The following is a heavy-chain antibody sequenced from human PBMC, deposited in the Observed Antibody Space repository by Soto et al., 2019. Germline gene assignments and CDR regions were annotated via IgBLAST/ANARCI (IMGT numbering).Heavy chain of an antibody. CDR2: IYYSGST. Sequence: SGTLSLTCTVSGGSISSGGYSWSWIRQPPGKGLEWIGYIYYSGSTNYNPSLKSRVTISVDTSKNQFSLKLSSVTAADTAVYYCARANYDFLTGYYPDYFDYWGQGTLVTVSS. V-gene: IGHV4-61*08. CDR3: ARANYDFLTGYYPDYFDY. J-gene: IGHJ4*02. D-gene: IGHD3-9*01. CDR1: GGSISSGGYS.